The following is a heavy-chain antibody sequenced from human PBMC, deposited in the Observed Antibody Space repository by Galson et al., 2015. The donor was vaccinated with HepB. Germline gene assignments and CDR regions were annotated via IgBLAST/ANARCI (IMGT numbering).Heavy chain of an antibody. J-gene: IGHJ4*02. V-gene: IGHV3-30*04. CDR3: VKGGDYGDY. Sequence: SLRLSCAASGFMFSYYAMHWVRQAPGEGLEWVAVISYDGSNKDYADSVKGRFITSRDNSKNTLYLQMNSLRTEDTAVYYCVKGGDYGDYWGQGTLVTVSS. D-gene: IGHD4-17*01. CDR2: ISYDGSNK. CDR1: GFMFSYYA.